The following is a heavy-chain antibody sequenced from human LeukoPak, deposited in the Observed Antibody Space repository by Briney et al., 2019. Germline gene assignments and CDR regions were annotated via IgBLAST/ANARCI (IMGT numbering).Heavy chain of an antibody. Sequence: GGSLRLSCAAFGFTFSGYAMSWVRQAPRKGLEWVSGFGSDGKTHYAESVQRRFAISRDPSKTTLYLQMNSLRTEYTALYYCARDLHYWAAMDVWGQGTTVTVSS. CDR1: GFTFSGYA. CDR2: FGSDGKT. CDR3: ARDLHYWAAMDV. D-gene: IGHD2-8*02. V-gene: IGHV3-23*01. J-gene: IGHJ6*02.